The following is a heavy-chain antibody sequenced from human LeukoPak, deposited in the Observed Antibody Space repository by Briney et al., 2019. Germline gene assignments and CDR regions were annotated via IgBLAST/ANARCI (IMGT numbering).Heavy chain of an antibody. CDR1: GGSISSGGYY. D-gene: IGHD6-19*01. CDR2: IYYSGST. CDR3: ARAVPGIAVADVKEGNWFDP. J-gene: IGHJ5*02. V-gene: IGHV4-31*03. Sequence: PSETLSLTCTVSGGSISSGGYYWSWIRQHPGTGLEWIGYIYYSGSTYYNPSLKSRVTISVDTSKNQFSLKLSSVTAADTAVYYCARAVPGIAVADVKEGNWFDPWGQGTLVTVSS.